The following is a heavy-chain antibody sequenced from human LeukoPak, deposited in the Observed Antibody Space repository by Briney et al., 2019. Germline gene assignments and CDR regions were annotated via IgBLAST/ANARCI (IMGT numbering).Heavy chain of an antibody. CDR3: ARDRNGGNTYYFDY. CDR1: GFTFDDYG. Sequence: GGSLRLTCAASGFTFDDYGMSWVRQAPGKGREWVSGINWNGGSTGYADSVKGRFTISRDNAKNSLYLQMNSLRAEDTALYYCARDRNGGNTYYFDYWGQGTLVTVSS. D-gene: IGHD4-23*01. J-gene: IGHJ4*02. V-gene: IGHV3-20*04. CDR2: INWNGGST.